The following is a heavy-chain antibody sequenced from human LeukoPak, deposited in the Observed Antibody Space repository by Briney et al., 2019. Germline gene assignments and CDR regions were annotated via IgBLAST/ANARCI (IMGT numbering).Heavy chain of an antibody. CDR1: GFTFSSYG. J-gene: IGHJ4*02. Sequence: GRSLRLSCAASGFTFSSYGMHWVRQAPGKGLEWVAVISYDGSNEYYVDSVKGRFTISRDNSKNTLYLQMNSLRAEDTAVYYCAKGLGYCSSISCSFYFDYWGQGTLVTVSS. V-gene: IGHV3-30*18. CDR3: AKGLGYCSSISCSFYFDY. D-gene: IGHD2-2*01. CDR2: ISYDGSNE.